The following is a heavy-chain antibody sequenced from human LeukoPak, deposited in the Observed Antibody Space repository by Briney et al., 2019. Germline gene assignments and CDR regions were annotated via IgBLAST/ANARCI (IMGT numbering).Heavy chain of an antibody. CDR3: ARPPEEQWFSDY. J-gene: IGHJ4*02. Sequence: GGSLRLSCAASGFTFSSYSMNWVRQAPGKGLEWVSSISSSSSYIYYADSVKGRFTISRDNAKNSLYLQMNGLRAEDTAVYYCARPPEEQWFSDYWGQGTLVTVSS. CDR2: ISSSSSYI. CDR1: GFTFSSYS. D-gene: IGHD6-19*01. V-gene: IGHV3-21*01.